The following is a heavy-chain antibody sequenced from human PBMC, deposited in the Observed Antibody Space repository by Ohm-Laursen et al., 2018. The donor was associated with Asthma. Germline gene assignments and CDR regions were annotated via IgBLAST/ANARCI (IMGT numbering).Heavy chain of an antibody. V-gene: IGHV3-30-3*01. CDR2: GGSYYDGGLK. Sequence: SLRLSCAASGFTFRSYAMHWVRQAPGKGLEWVAVGGSYYDGGLKYYADSVNGRFTVSRDDSKNTLYLQMNSLRPDDTAVYYCARNVMEWYLPAFDFWGQGTLVIVSS. CDR3: ARNVMEWYLPAFDF. CDR1: GFTFRSYA. J-gene: IGHJ4*02. D-gene: IGHD3-3*01.